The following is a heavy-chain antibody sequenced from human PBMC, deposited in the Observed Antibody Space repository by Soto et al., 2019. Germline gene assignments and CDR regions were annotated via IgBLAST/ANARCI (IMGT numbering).Heavy chain of an antibody. D-gene: IGHD1-26*01. CDR2: SHPSDGRT. Sequence: PGGSLRLSCAASGITFSTYAMTWVRQAPGKGLEWVSSSHPSDGRTFYADSVKGRFTISRDNSKNTLFLQMNSLRAEDTAVYYCAKGQDSGTHLYFFDYWGQGTLVTVSS. J-gene: IGHJ4*02. CDR3: AKGQDSGTHLYFFDY. V-gene: IGHV3-23*01. CDR1: GITFSTYA.